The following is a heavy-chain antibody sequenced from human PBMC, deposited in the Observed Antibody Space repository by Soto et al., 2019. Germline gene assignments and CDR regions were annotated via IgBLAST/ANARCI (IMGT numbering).Heavy chain of an antibody. V-gene: IGHV3-23*01. J-gene: IGHJ4*02. D-gene: IGHD3-9*01. CDR3: AKDNRYFDWLSLHFDY. CDR1: GFTFSSYA. CDR2: ISGSGGST. Sequence: PGGSLRLSCAASGFTFSSYAMSWVRQAPGKGLEWVSAISGSGGSTYYADSVKGRFTISRDNSKNTLYLQMNSLRAEDTAVYYCAKDNRYFDWLSLHFDYWGQGTLVTVSS.